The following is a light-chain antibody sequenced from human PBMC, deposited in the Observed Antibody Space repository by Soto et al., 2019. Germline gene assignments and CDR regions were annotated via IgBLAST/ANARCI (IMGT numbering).Light chain of an antibody. V-gene: IGKV3-11*01. Sequence: VVLTQSPATLSLSPGERATLSCRTSLSVSVYLDWYQQKPGQAPRLLIYDASNRATGIPARFSGSGFGTDFTLTISKVEPEDFAVYYCQQYGTPRSVTFGQGTRLEIK. CDR2: DAS. CDR3: QQYGTPRSVT. J-gene: IGKJ5*01. CDR1: LSVSVY.